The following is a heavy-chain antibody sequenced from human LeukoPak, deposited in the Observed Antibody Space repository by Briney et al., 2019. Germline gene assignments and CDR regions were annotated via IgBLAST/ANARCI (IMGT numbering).Heavy chain of an antibody. CDR1: GGSFSGYY. V-gene: IGHV4-59*01. CDR3: ARGLGYCSGGSCYKIHWFDP. CDR2: IYYSGST. J-gene: IGHJ5*02. Sequence: SETLSLTCAVYGGSFSGYYWSWIRQPPGKGLEWIGYIYYSGSTNYNPSLKSRVTISVDTSKNQFSLKLSSVTAADTAVYYCARGLGYCSGGSCYKIHWFDPWGQGTLVTVSS. D-gene: IGHD2-15*01.